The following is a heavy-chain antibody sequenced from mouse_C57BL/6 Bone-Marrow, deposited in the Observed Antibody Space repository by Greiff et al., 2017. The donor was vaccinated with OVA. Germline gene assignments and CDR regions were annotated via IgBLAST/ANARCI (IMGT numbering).Heavy chain of an antibody. CDR3: ARHGMGLGLRRFAY. D-gene: IGHD2-4*01. CDR2: INPSNGGT. V-gene: IGHV1-53*01. CDR1: DYTFTSYW. J-gene: IGHJ3*01. Sequence: QVQLQQPGTELVKPGASVKLSCKASDYTFTSYWMHWVKQRPGQGLEWIGNINPSNGGTNYNEKFKSKATLTVDKSSSTAYMQLSSLTSEDSAVYYCARHGMGLGLRRFAYWGQGTLVTVSA.